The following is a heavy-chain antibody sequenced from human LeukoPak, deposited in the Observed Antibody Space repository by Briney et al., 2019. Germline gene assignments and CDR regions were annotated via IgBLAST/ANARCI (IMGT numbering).Heavy chain of an antibody. CDR3: ARDYYGDYYFDY. CDR2: ISSSNSYI. J-gene: IGHJ4*02. D-gene: IGHD4-17*01. V-gene: IGHV3-21*01. CDR1: GFTFTTYS. Sequence: KTGEPLRLSCAASGFTFTTYSMNWVRQAPGKGLEWVSSISSSNSYIYYADSVKGRFTISRDNAKNSLYLQMNSLRAEDTAVYYCARDYYGDYYFDYWGQGTLVTASS.